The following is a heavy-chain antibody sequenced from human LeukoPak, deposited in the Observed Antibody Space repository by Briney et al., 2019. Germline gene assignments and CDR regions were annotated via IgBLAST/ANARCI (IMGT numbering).Heavy chain of an antibody. D-gene: IGHD3-22*01. V-gene: IGHV3-21*06. J-gene: IGHJ3*01. CDR3: ARDPYNIGGYGAFDV. CDR1: GFTFSTYN. CDR2: ISISSSYI. Sequence: PGGSLRLSCAASGFTFSTYNMNWVRQAPGKGLEWVSSISISSSYIFYADSVKGRFTISRDNAQNLLYLQMNSLRAGDTAVYYCARDPYNIGGYGAFDVWGQGTMVIVSS.